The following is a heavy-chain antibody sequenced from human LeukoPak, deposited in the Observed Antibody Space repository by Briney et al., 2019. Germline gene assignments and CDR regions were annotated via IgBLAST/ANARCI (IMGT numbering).Heavy chain of an antibody. V-gene: IGHV4-34*01. Sequence: SETPSLTCAVYGGSFSGYYWSWIRQPPGKGLEWIGEINHSGSTNYNPSLKSRVTMSVDTSKNQFSLKLSSVTAADTAVYYCAREGIVVAQNAFDIWGQGTMVTVSS. CDR1: GGSFSGYY. J-gene: IGHJ3*02. CDR3: AREGIVVAQNAFDI. D-gene: IGHD2-2*01. CDR2: INHSGST.